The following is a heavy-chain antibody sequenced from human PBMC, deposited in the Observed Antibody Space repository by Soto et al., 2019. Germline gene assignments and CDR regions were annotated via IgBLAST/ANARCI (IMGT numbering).Heavy chain of an antibody. CDR1: GFTFSSYG. CDR2: ISYDGSNK. CDR3: AKDCLVGTLDAFDI. Sequence: QVQLVESGGGVVQPGRSLRLSCAASGFTFSSYGMHWVRQAPGKGLEWVAVISYDGSNKYYADSVKVRFTISRDNSKNTLYLQMNSLRAEDTAVYYCAKDCLVGTLDAFDIWGQGTMVTVSS. D-gene: IGHD1-26*01. J-gene: IGHJ3*02. V-gene: IGHV3-30*18.